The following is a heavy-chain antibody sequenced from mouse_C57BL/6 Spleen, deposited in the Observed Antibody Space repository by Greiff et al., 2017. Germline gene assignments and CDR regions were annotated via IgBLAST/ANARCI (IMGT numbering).Heavy chain of an antibody. CDR2: INPSNGGT. Sequence: QVQLKQPGTELVKPGASVKLSCKASGYTFTSYWMHWVKQRPGQGLEWIGNINPSNGGTNYNEKFKSKATITADTSSNTAYLQLSSLTSEDTAVYYCTYYYGRRYWYFDVWGTGTRVTVS. V-gene: IGHV1-53*01. CDR3: TYYYGRRYWYFDV. J-gene: IGHJ1*03. D-gene: IGHD1-1*01. CDR1: GYTFTSYW.